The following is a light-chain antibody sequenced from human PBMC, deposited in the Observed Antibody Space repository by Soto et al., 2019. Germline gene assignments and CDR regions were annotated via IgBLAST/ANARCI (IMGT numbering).Light chain of an antibody. Sequence: QSVLTQPPSVSAAPGQRVTISCSGSSSNIGDNYVSWYQQFPGTAPQLLIYDNNKRPSGIPDRFSGSKSGTSATLDITGLQTGDEADYWCGTWDTSLSAVVFGGGTKLTVL. CDR1: SSNIGDNY. J-gene: IGLJ2*01. CDR3: GTWDTSLSAVV. V-gene: IGLV1-51*01. CDR2: DNN.